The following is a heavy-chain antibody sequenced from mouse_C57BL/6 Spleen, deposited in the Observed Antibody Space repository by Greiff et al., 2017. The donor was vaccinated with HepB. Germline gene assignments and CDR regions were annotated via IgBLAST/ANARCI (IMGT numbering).Heavy chain of an antibody. D-gene: IGHD1-1*01. V-gene: IGHV1-5*01. J-gene: IGHJ2*01. CDR2: ISPGNSDT. CDR1: GYTFTSYW. Sequence: VQLQQSGTVLARPGASVKMSCKTSGYTFTSYWMHWVKQRPGQGLEWIGSISPGNSDTSYNQKFKGKAKLTAVTSASPADIALSSLTTEDSAVYDCTRNFRDYGRRSDYIDYWGQGTTLTVSS. CDR3: TRNFRDYGRRSDYIDY.